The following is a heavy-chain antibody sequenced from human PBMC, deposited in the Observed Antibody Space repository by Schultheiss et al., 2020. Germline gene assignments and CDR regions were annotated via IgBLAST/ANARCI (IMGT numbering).Heavy chain of an antibody. Sequence: GGSLRLSCAASGFTFSSYWMHWVRQAPGKGLVWVGRIKSKTDSGTTDYAAPVKGRFTISRDDSRNTLYLQMNSLRAEDTAVYYCARGHTVIVSWGQGTLVTVSS. V-gene: IGHV3-15*05. CDR1: GFTFSSYW. D-gene: IGHD5-18*01. J-gene: IGHJ4*02. CDR3: ARGHTVIVS. CDR2: IKSKTDSGTT.